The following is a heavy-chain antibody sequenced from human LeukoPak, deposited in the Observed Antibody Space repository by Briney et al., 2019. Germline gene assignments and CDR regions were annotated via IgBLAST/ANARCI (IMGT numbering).Heavy chain of an antibody. J-gene: IGHJ3*02. V-gene: IGHV3-23*01. CDR3: AKDTAVTAAFDI. D-gene: IGHD4-11*01. Sequence: AGGSLRLSCAASGFTFSSYAMSWVRQAPGKGLEWVSAISGRGGSTYYADSVKGRFTISRDNSKNTLYLQMNSLRAEDTAVYYCAKDTAVTAAFDIWGQGTMVTVSS. CDR2: ISGRGGST. CDR1: GFTFSSYA.